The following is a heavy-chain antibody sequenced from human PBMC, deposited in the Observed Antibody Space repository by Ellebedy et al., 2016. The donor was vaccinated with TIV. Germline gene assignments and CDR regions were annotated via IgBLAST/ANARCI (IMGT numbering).Heavy chain of an antibody. V-gene: IGHV4-34*01. D-gene: IGHD3-10*01. CDR3: ARSLGDLWFGDNWFDP. Sequence: SETLSLXXAVYGGSFSGYYWSWIRQPPGKGLEWIGEINHSGSTNYNPSLKSRVTISVDTSKNQFSLKLSSVTAADTAVYYCARSLGDLWFGDNWFDPWGQGTLVTVSS. CDR1: GGSFSGYY. CDR2: INHSGST. J-gene: IGHJ5*02.